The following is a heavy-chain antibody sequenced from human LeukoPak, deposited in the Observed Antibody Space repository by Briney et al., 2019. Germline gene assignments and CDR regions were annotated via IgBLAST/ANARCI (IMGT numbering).Heavy chain of an antibody. D-gene: IGHD5-24*01. V-gene: IGHV4-39*07. J-gene: IGHJ3*02. CDR1: GGSISSSSYY. CDR2: INHSGST. Sequence: QPSETLSLTCTVSGGSISSSSYYWGWIRQPPGKGLEWIGEINHSGSTNYNPSLKSRVTISVDTSKNQFSLKLSSVTAADTAVYYCARRREGWSSPRAFDIWGQGTMVTVSS. CDR3: ARRREGWSSPRAFDI.